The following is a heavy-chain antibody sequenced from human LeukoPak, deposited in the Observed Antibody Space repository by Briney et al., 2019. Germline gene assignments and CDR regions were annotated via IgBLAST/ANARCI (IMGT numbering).Heavy chain of an antibody. V-gene: IGHV1-24*01. Sequence: ASVKVSCKVSGYTLTELSMHWVRQTSGKGLEWMGGFDPEDGETIYAQKFQGWVTMTRDTSISTAYMELSRLRSDDTAVYYCARDRRWTIFGVAYYYYGMDVWGQGTTVTVSS. CDR2: FDPEDGET. CDR1: GYTLTELS. CDR3: ARDRRWTIFGVAYYYYGMDV. J-gene: IGHJ6*02. D-gene: IGHD3-3*01.